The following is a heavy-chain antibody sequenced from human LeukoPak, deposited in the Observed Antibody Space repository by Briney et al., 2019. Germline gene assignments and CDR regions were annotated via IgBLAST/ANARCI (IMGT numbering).Heavy chain of an antibody. V-gene: IGHV1-58*02. D-gene: IGHD1-26*01. CDR2: IVVGSGNT. CDR3: ARVYSGSPGHAFDI. J-gene: IGHJ3*02. Sequence: ASVKVSCKASGFTFTSSAMQWVRQARGQRLEWIGWIVVGSGNTNYAQKFQERVTITRDMSTSTAYMELSSLRSEDTAVYYCARVYSGSPGHAFDIWGQGTMVTVSS. CDR1: GFTFTSSA.